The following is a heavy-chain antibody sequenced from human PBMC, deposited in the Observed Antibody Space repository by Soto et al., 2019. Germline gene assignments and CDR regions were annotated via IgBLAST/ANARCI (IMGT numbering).Heavy chain of an antibody. J-gene: IGHJ4*02. D-gene: IGHD3-22*01. CDR3: ARTAYSYDSSGYYFDC. V-gene: IGHV3-33*01. Sequence: GGSLRLSCAASGFTFSSYGMHWVRQAPGKGLEWVAVIWYDGRNTYYADSVKGRFTISRDNSKNTLYLQMNSLRAEDTAVYYCARTAYSYDSSGYYFDCWGQGTLVTVSS. CDR2: IWYDGRNT. CDR1: GFTFSSYG.